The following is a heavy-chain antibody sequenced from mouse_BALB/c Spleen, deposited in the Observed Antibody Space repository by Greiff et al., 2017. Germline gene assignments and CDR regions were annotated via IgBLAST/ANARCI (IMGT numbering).Heavy chain of an antibody. CDR1: GYTFTSYV. D-gene: IGHD1-1*01. CDR3: ARRDYYGSSPYYFDY. V-gene: IGHV1-14*01. Sequence: EVQLQQSGPELVKPGASVKMSCKASGYTFTSYVMHWVKQKPGQGLEWIGYINPYNDGTKYNEKFKGKATLTSDKSSSTAYMELSSLTSEDSAVYYGARRDYYGSSPYYFDYWGQGTTLTVSS. J-gene: IGHJ2*01. CDR2: INPYNDGT.